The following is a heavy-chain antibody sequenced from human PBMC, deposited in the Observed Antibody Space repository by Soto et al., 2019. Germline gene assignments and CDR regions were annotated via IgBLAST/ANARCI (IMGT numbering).Heavy chain of an antibody. CDR1: GFTFDDYA. Sequence: VQLVESGGGLVQPGRSLRLSCAASGFTFDDYAMHWVRQAPGKGLEWVSGISWNSGSIGYADSVKGRFTISRDNAKNSLYLQMNSLRAEDTALYYCAKGDCGGDCYLVDYWGQGTLVTVSS. D-gene: IGHD2-21*01. CDR3: AKGDCGGDCYLVDY. CDR2: ISWNSGSI. J-gene: IGHJ4*02. V-gene: IGHV3-9*01.